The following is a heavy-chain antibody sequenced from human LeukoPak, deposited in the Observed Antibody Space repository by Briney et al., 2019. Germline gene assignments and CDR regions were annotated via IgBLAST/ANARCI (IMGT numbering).Heavy chain of an antibody. CDR2: ISSSSSYI. D-gene: IGHD3-10*01. Sequence: GGSLRLSCAASGFTFSSYSMNWVRQAPGKGLEWVSSISSSSSYIYYADSVKGRFTISRDNAKNSLYLQMNSLRAEDTAVYYCARASRDTMVREVRPLEYFDYWGQGTLVTVSS. CDR3: ARASRDTMVREVRPLEYFDY. J-gene: IGHJ4*02. V-gene: IGHV3-21*01. CDR1: GFTFSSYS.